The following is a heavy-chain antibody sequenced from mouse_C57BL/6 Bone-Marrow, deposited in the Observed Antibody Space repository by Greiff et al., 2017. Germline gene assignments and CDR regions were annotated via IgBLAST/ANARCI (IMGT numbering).Heavy chain of an antibody. CDR1: GYSFTGYY. V-gene: IGHV1-42*01. D-gene: IGHD2-5*01. CDR2: INPSTGGT. Sequence: VQLKQSGPELVKPGASVKISCKASGYSFTGYYMNWVKQSPEKSLEWIGEINPSTGGTTYNQKFKAKATLTVDKSSSTAYMQLKSLTSEDSAVYYCARLGYSNFLDYWGQGTTLTVSS. J-gene: IGHJ2*01. CDR3: ARLGYSNFLDY.